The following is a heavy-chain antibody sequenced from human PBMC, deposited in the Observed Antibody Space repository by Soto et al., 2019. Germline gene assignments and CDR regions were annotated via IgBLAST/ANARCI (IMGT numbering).Heavy chain of an antibody. Sequence: ASVKVSCKASGYTFTGYYMHWVRQAPGQGLEWMGWINPNSGGTNYAQKFRGWVTMTRDTSISTAYMELSRLRSDDTAVYYCARDARGDEAPMDYWGQGTLVTVSS. V-gene: IGHV1-2*04. CDR2: INPNSGGT. D-gene: IGHD3-10*01. CDR3: ARDARGDEAPMDY. J-gene: IGHJ4*02. CDR1: GYTFTGYY.